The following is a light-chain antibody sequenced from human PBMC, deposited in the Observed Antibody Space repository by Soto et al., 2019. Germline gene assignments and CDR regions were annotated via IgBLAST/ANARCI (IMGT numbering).Light chain of an antibody. CDR2: GHN. J-gene: IGLJ1*01. CDR1: SSNIGSNT. V-gene: IGLV1-44*01. Sequence: QSVLTQSPSASGTPGQWVPISCSGSSSNIGSNTVTWYQQLPGTAPKLLIYGHNQRPSGVPDRFSGSKSGTSASLAISGLQSEDEADYYCAAWDDGLNGYVFGTGTKLTVL. CDR3: AAWDDGLNGYV.